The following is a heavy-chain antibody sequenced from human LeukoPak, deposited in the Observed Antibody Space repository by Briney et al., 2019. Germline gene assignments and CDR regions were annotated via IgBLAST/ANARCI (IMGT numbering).Heavy chain of an antibody. D-gene: IGHD5-24*01. V-gene: IGHV1-18*01. CDR1: GYTFTSYG. CDR2: ISAYNGNT. CDR3: ARDRSDGYQVVDYYFDY. Sequence: GASVKVSCKASGYTFTSYGISWVRQAPGQGLEWMGWISAYNGNTNYAQKLQGRVTITRDTSASTAYMELSSLRSENTAVYYCARDRSDGYQVVDYYFDYWGQGTLVTVSS. J-gene: IGHJ4*02.